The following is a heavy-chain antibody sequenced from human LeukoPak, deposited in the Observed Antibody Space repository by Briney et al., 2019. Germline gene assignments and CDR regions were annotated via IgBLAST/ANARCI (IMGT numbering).Heavy chain of an antibody. CDR3: TRDSSRRGYGDYVWFDP. CDR1: GYTFTGYY. Sequence: ASVKVSCKPSGYTFTGYYMHWVRQAPGQGLEWMGWINPNSGGTNHAQKFQGRVTMTRDTSISTAYMELSRLRSDDTAVYYGTRDSSRRGYGDYVWFDPWGQGTLVTVSS. J-gene: IGHJ5*02. CDR2: INPNSGGT. V-gene: IGHV1-2*02. D-gene: IGHD4-17*01.